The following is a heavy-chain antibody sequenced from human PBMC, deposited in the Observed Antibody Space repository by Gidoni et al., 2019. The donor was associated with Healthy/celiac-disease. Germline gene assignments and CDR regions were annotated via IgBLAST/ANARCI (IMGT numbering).Heavy chain of an antibody. CDR2: ISYDGSNK. D-gene: IGHD6-13*01. CDR3: ARDPHEIAAAFTTFDY. V-gene: IGHV3-30-3*01. CDR1: GVTLSSHA. J-gene: IGHJ4*02. Sequence: QVQLVESGGGVVQPGTSLRLSCAASGVTLSSHAMHWVRQAPGKGLEGVAVISYDGSNKYYADSVKGRFTISRDNSNNTLYLQMNSLRSEDTAVYYCARDPHEIAAAFTTFDYWGQGTLVTVSS.